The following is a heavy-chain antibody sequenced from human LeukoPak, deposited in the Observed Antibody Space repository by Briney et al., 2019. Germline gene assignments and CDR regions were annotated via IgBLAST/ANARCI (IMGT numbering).Heavy chain of an antibody. Sequence: GGSLRLSCAASGFTFSDYYMSWVRQAPGKGLEWVSVIYSGGSTYYADSVKGRFTISRDNSKNTLYLQMNSLRAEDTAVYYCAREVSYLGYYYYGMDVWGQGTTVTVSS. CDR2: IYSGGST. V-gene: IGHV3-66*01. D-gene: IGHD2-8*01. CDR3: AREVSYLGYYYYGMDV. CDR1: GFTFSDYY. J-gene: IGHJ6*02.